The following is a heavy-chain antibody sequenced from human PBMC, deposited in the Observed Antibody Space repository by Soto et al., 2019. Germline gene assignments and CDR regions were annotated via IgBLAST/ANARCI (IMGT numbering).Heavy chain of an antibody. V-gene: IGHV4-61*01. Sequence: QVQLQESSPGLVKPSETLSLTCTVSGGSVSSGSYYWSWLRQPPGKGLEWIGYIYYSGSTNYNPSLKSRVSISVDTSKNQFSLKRGSVTATDTAVYYCARDLDILTGSNGMDVWGQGTTVTVSS. CDR1: GGSVSSGSYY. CDR2: IYYSGST. D-gene: IGHD3-9*01. J-gene: IGHJ6*02. CDR3: ARDLDILTGSNGMDV.